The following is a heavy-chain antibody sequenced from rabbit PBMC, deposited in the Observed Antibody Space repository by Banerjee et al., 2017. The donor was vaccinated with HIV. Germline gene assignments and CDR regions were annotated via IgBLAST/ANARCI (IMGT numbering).Heavy chain of an antibody. Sequence: QSLEESGGDLVKPGASLTLTCTASGFDFSSNVMCWVRQAPGKRPEWIACIYSGTSVNSYYANWAKGRFTISKTSSTTVTLQMTSLTVADTATYFCARDIYDDYGDYDGYYFNLWGPGTLVTVS. D-gene: IGHD2-1*01. V-gene: IGHV1S40*01. CDR3: ARDIYDDYGDYDGYYFNL. CDR2: IYSGTSVNS. J-gene: IGHJ4*01. CDR1: GFDFSSNV.